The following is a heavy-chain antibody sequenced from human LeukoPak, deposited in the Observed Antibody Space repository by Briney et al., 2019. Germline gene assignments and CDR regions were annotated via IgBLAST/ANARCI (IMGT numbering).Heavy chain of an antibody. CDR2: IYSGGGT. V-gene: IGHV3-53*01. CDR3: AMATWVGGLDY. Sequence: GGSLRLSCAASGFAVSNNYMSWVRQAPGKGLEWVSVIYSGGGTKYADSVKGRFTISRDNSRNTLYLQMNNLRAEDTAVYYCAMATWVGGLDYWGQGTLVTVSS. J-gene: IGHJ4*02. CDR1: GFAVSNNY. D-gene: IGHD1-26*01.